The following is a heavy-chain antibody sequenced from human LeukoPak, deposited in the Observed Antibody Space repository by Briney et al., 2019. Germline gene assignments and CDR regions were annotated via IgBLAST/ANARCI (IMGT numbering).Heavy chain of an antibody. J-gene: IGHJ5*02. Sequence: PSETLPLTCTVSGGSISSGDYYWSWIRQPPGKGLEWIGYIYYSGSTYYNPSLKSRVTISVDTSKNQFSLKLSSVTAADTAVYYCASTVLRFGFDPWGQGTLVTVSS. CDR3: ASTVLRFGFDP. CDR1: GGSISSGDYY. V-gene: IGHV4-30-4*08. D-gene: IGHD3-3*01. CDR2: IYYSGST.